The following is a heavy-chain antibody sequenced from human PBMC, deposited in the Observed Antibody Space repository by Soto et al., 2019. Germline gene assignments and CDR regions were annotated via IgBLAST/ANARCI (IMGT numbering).Heavy chain of an antibody. CDR1: GGSISSSSFH. Sequence: PSETLSLSCTVSGGSISSSSFHWGWIRQPPGKGLEWIGYIYYSGSTYYNPSLKSRVTISVDTSKNQFSLKLSSVTAADTAVYYCARDISPGGYSYGYFDYWGQGTLVTVSS. V-gene: IGHV4-31*03. CDR3: ARDISPGGYSYGYFDY. CDR2: IYYSGST. J-gene: IGHJ4*02. D-gene: IGHD5-18*01.